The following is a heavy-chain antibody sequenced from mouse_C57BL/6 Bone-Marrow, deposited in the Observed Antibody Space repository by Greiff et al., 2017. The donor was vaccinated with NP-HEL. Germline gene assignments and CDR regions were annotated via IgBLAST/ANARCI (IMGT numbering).Heavy chain of an antibody. CDR2: IYPGSGST. Sequence: VQLQQPGAELVKPGASVKMSCKASGYTFTSYWITWVKQRPGQGLEWIGDIYPGSGSTNYNEKFKSKATLTVDTSSSTAYMQLSSLTSEDSAVYYCARGDYDGSSFYAMDYWGQGTSVTVSS. D-gene: IGHD1-1*01. J-gene: IGHJ4*01. V-gene: IGHV1-55*01. CDR3: ARGDYDGSSFYAMDY. CDR1: GYTFTSYW.